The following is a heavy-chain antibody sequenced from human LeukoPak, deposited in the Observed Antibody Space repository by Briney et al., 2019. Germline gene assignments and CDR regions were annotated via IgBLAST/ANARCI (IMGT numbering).Heavy chain of an antibody. CDR2: IYYSGST. D-gene: IGHD3-22*01. Sequence: PSGTLSLTCTVSGGSISSYYWSWIRPPPGKGLEWIGYIYYSGSTNYNPSLKSRVTISVDTSKNQFSLKLSSVTAADTAVYYCARAHLYDTTLSGYFDYWGQGTLVTVSS. CDR3: ARAHLYDTTLSGYFDY. J-gene: IGHJ4*02. CDR1: GGSISSYY. V-gene: IGHV4-59*01.